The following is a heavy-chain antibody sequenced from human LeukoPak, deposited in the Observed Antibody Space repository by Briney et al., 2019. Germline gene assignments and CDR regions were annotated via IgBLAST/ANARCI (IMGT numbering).Heavy chain of an antibody. J-gene: IGHJ3*02. CDR2: IYYSGST. V-gene: IGHV4-59*08. CDR1: GGSISSYY. CDR3: ARFATHYAFDI. Sequence: PSETLSLTCTVSGGSISSYYWSWIRQPPGKGLEWIGYIYYSGSTNYNPSLKSRVTISVDTSKNQFSLKLSSVTAADTAVYYCARFATHYAFDIWGQGTMVTVSS.